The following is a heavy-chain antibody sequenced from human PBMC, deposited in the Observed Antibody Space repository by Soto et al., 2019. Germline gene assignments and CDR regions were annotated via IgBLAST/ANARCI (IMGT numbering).Heavy chain of an antibody. D-gene: IGHD6-13*01. Sequence: GGSLRLSCAASGFTFTSAWLTWVRQAPGKGLEWVARIKSKTSGETTDYAAPVKGRFTISRDDSKTTVYLQMNSLNTEDTAIYYCIIDIASSGVGELDYWGQGT. CDR3: IIDIASSGVGELDY. V-gene: IGHV3-15*01. CDR2: IKSKTSGETT. CDR1: GFTFTSAW. J-gene: IGHJ4*02.